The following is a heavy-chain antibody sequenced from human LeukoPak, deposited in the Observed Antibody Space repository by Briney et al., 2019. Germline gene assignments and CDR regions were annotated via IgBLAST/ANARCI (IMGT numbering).Heavy chain of an antibody. V-gene: IGHV1-2*02. CDR2: INPNSGGT. CDR3: ARDNSWDIVVVPAASNWSDP. Sequence: GASVKVSCKASGYTFTGYYMHWVRQAPGQGLEWVGWINPNSGGTNYAQKFQGRVTMTRDTSISTAYMELSRLRSDDTAVYYCARDNSWDIVVVPAASNWSDPWGQGTLVTVSS. D-gene: IGHD2-2*01. CDR1: GYTFTGYY. J-gene: IGHJ5*02.